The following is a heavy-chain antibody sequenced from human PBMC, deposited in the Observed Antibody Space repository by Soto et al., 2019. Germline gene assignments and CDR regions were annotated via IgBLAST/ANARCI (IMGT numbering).Heavy chain of an antibody. J-gene: IGHJ4*02. CDR1: GFTFSSYA. CDR3: AKDLYYYGSGSYYLVDY. Sequence: GGSLRLSCAASGFTFSSYAMSWVRQAPGKGLEWVSAISGSGGSTYYAYSVKGRFTISRDNSKNTLYLQMNSLRAEDTAVYYCAKDLYYYGSGSYYLVDYWGQGTLVTVSS. V-gene: IGHV3-23*01. CDR2: ISGSGGST. D-gene: IGHD3-10*01.